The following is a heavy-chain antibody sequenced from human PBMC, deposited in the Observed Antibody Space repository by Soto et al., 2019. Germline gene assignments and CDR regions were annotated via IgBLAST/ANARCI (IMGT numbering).Heavy chain of an antibody. CDR1: GGSTSGHY. CDR2: SYYSGSA. CDR3: ARDQTGTQYFDL. D-gene: IGHD1-7*01. J-gene: IGHJ2*01. V-gene: IGHV4-59*11. Sequence: QVQLQESGPGLVKPSETLSLTCTVSGGSTSGHYWSWIRQPPGKGLEWIGYSYYSGSANYNPSLRSRVTISVDTSKNQFSLKLTSVTAADTAVYYCARDQTGTQYFDLWGRGTLVTVSS.